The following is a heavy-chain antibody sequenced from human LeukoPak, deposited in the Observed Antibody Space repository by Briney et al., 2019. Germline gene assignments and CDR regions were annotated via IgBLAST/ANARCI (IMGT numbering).Heavy chain of an antibody. D-gene: IGHD3-10*01. Sequence: SETLSLTCTVSGGSISSYYWSWIRQPPGKGLEWIGYIYYSGSTNYNPSLKSRVTISVDTSKNQFSLKLSSVTAADTAVYYRARGRPNYYGSRYAFDIWGQGTMVTVSS. CDR3: ARGRPNYYGSRYAFDI. CDR1: GGSISSYY. V-gene: IGHV4-59*08. CDR2: IYYSGST. J-gene: IGHJ3*02.